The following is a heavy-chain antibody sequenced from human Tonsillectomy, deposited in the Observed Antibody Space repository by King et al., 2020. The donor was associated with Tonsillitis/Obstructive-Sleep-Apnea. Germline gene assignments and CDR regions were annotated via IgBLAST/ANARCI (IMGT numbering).Heavy chain of an antibody. V-gene: IGHV4-31*03. CDR2: IYYSGST. J-gene: IGHJ4*02. CDR1: GGSISSGGYY. D-gene: IGHD4-17*01. Sequence: QVQLQESGPGLVKPSQTLSLTCTVSGGSISSGGYYWSWIRQHPGKGLEWIGCIYYSGSTYYNPSLKSRVTISVDTSENQFSLKLSSVTPADTAVYYCARGTTVKSFDYWGQGTLVTVSS. CDR3: ARGTTVKSFDY.